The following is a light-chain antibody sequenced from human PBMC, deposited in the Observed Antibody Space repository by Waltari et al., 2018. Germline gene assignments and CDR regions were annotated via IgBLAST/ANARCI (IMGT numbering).Light chain of an antibody. V-gene: IGKV2-28*01. CDR2: LDS. CDR1: QSLLHSNGNNY. CDR3: KQSHQTVYT. Sequence: DIVVTQSPLSLPVTPGEPASISCRSSQSLLHSNGNNYVDWYLQKPGQSPQLLIYLDSNRAPGVPDRFSGTGSGTDFTLRISSVEAEDVEVYYCKQSHQTVYTFGQGTKVEIK. J-gene: IGKJ1*01.